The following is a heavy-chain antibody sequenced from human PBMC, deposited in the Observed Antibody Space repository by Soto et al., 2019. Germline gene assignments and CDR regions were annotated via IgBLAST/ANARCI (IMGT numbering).Heavy chain of an antibody. Sequence: QVQLVESGGGVVQPGRSLRLSCAASGFTFSSYGMHWVRQAPGKGLEWVAVISYDGSNKYYADSVKGRFTISRDNSKNTLYLQMNTLRAEDTAVYYCAKDIRGGGCSGYDALPEYWGQGTLVTVSS. CDR2: ISYDGSNK. CDR1: GFTFSSYG. V-gene: IGHV3-30*18. D-gene: IGHD5-12*01. J-gene: IGHJ4*02. CDR3: AKDIRGGGCSGYDALPEY.